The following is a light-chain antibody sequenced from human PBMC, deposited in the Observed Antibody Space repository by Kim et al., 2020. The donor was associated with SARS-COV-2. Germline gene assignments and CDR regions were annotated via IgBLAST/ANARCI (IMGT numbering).Light chain of an antibody. J-gene: IGKJ4*01. Sequence: DLVMTQSPLSLSVTPGVPASISCKSSQSLLQSSGYNFLDWYLQKPGQSPQLLIYLGSNRAAGVPDRFSGRGSGTDVTRKIRRVESGDVGVYDGVEALQRPLTFGGGTKVDIK. CDR1: QSLLQSSGYNF. CDR3: VEALQRPLT. V-gene: IGKV2-28*01. CDR2: LGS.